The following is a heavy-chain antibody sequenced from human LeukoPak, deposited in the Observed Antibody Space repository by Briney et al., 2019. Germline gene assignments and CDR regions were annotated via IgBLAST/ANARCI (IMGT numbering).Heavy chain of an antibody. CDR2: INSDGSRT. CDR1: GFTFSSYW. V-gene: IGHV3-74*01. Sequence: PGGSLRLSCAASGFTFSSYWMHWVRQAPGKGLVWVSRINSDGSRTSYADSVKGRFTISRNNAKNTLYLQINSLRAEDTAVYYCARDLTGGATTHWGQGTLVTVSS. D-gene: IGHD1-26*01. CDR3: ARDLTGGATTH. J-gene: IGHJ4*02.